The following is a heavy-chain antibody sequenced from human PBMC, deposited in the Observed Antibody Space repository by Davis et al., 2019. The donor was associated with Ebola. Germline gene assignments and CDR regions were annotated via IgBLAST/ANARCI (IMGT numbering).Heavy chain of an antibody. J-gene: IGHJ3*02. CDR1: GYTFTSYA. CDR3: ARGKGPYCSSTSCYYDAFDI. CDR2: INAGNGNT. V-gene: IGHV1-3*01. Sequence: ASVKVSCRASGYTFTSYAMHWVRQAPGQRLEWMGWINAGNGNTKYSQKFQGRVTITRDTSASTAYMELSSLRSEDTAVYYCARGKGPYCSSTSCYYDAFDIWGQGTMVTVSS. D-gene: IGHD2-2*01.